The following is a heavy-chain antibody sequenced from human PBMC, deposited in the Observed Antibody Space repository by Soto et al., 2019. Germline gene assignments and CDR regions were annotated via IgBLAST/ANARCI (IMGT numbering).Heavy chain of an antibody. V-gene: IGHV1-69*01. D-gene: IGHD6-6*01. Sequence: QVQLVQSGAEVKKPGSSVKVSCKASGGTFSSYAISWVRQAPGQGLEWMGGIIPLLGTANYAQKFQGIVTITADESTSTAYMELSSLRSEDTAVYYCARTGYSSSSWGFRWFDPWGQGTLVTVSS. CDR3: ARTGYSSSSWGFRWFDP. J-gene: IGHJ5*02. CDR1: GGTFSSYA. CDR2: IIPLLGTA.